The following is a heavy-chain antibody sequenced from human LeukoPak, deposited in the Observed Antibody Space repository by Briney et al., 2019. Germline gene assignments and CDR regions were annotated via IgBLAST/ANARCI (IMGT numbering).Heavy chain of an antibody. Sequence: PSETLSLTCTVSGGSISSYYWSWIRQPPGKGLEWIGYIYYSGSTNYNPSLKSRVNISVDTSKNQFSLKLSSVTAADTAVYYCARHEVGGSYGQRSHYFDYWGQGTLVTVSS. CDR3: ARHEVGGSYGQRSHYFDY. CDR2: IYYSGST. V-gene: IGHV4-59*08. J-gene: IGHJ4*02. D-gene: IGHD1-26*01. CDR1: GGSISSYY.